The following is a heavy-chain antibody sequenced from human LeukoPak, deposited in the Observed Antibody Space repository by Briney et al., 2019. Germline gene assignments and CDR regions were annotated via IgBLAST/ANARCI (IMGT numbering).Heavy chain of an antibody. CDR1: GGSISSYY. D-gene: IGHD5-18*01. CDR2: IYYSGST. V-gene: IGHV4-59*01. J-gene: IGHJ4*02. Sequence: SETLSLTCTVSGGSISSYYWSWIRQPPGKGLEWIGYIYYSGSTNYNPSLKSRVTISVDTSKNQFSLKLSSVTAADTAVYYCAGGVDTAMAEGYWGQGTLITVSS. CDR3: AGGVDTAMAEGY.